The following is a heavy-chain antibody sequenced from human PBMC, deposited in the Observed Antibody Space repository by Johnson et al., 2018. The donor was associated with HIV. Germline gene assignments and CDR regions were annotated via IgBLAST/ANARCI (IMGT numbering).Heavy chain of an antibody. CDR3: GWQLAGWNDAFDI. J-gene: IGHJ3*02. D-gene: IGHD6-6*01. Sequence: QVQLVESGGGLVQPGGSLRLSCAASGFTFSDYYMSWIRQAPGKGLAWVSVISYDGSNKYYAASVKGRFTISSDNSKNTLYLQMTSPRAEETAVYYCGWQLAGWNDAFDIWGQGTMVTVSS. V-gene: IGHV3-30-3*01. CDR2: ISYDGSNK. CDR1: GFTFSDYY.